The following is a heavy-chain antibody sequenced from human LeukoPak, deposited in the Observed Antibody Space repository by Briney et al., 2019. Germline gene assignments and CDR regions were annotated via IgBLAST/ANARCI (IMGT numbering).Heavy chain of an antibody. Sequence: ASVKVSCKASGFTFIGYYMHWVRQAPGQGLEWLGWINPHSGGTNYAQRFQGRVTMTRDTSISTAYMELSRLRSDDTAVYYCARGPNYPDSPCDYWGQGTLVTVSS. CDR1: GFTFIGYY. CDR3: ARGPNYPDSPCDY. D-gene: IGHD4/OR15-4a*01. CDR2: INPHSGGT. J-gene: IGHJ4*02. V-gene: IGHV1-2*02.